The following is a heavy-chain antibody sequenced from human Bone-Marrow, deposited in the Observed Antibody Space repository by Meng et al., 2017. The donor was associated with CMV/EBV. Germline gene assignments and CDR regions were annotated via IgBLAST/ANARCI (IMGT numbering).Heavy chain of an antibody. CDR1: GYTFTGYY. J-gene: IGHJ4*02. D-gene: IGHD3-22*01. Sequence: QGQRVQSGAEVKKPGASVKVSCKASGYTFTGYYMHWVRQAPGQGLEWMGWINPNSGGTNYAQKFQGRVTMTRDTSISTACMELSRLRSDDTAVYYCARGAWYYDSSGYSAFWGQGTLVTVSS. CDR3: ARGAWYYDSSGYSAF. CDR2: INPNSGGT. V-gene: IGHV1-2*02.